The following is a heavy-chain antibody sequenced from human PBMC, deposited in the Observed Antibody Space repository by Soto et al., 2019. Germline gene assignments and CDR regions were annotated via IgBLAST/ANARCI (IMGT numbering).Heavy chain of an antibody. CDR2: INPNSGGT. Sequence: ASVKVSCKASGYTFTCYYMHWVRQAPGQGLEWMGWINPNSGGTNYAQKFQGWVTMTRDTSISTAYMELSRLRSDDTAVYYCARSGYSSGWSGFDYWGQGTLVTVSS. CDR3: ARSGYSSGWSGFDY. J-gene: IGHJ4*02. D-gene: IGHD6-19*01. V-gene: IGHV1-2*04. CDR1: GYTFTCYY.